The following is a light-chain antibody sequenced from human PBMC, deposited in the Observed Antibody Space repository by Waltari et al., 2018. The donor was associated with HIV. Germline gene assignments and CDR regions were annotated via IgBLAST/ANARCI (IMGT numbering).Light chain of an antibody. CDR2: QDT. CDR1: KLGDKF. V-gene: IGLV3-1*01. J-gene: IGLJ1*01. CDR3: QSYDSSLNIYV. Sequence: SYELTQPPSVSVSPGQTASITCSGDKLGDKFACWYQQKPGQSPVLVIYQDTKRPSGIPERFSGSKSGTSASLAITGLRAEDEADYYCQSYDSSLNIYVFGTGTKVTVL.